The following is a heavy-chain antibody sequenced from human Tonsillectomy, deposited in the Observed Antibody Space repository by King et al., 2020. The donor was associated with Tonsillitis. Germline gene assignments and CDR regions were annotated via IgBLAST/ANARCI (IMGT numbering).Heavy chain of an antibody. V-gene: IGHV3-33*08. CDR1: GFTFSSYG. J-gene: IGHJ3*02. CDR2: VWYDGSNK. D-gene: IGHD6-19*01. Sequence: VQLVESGGGVVQPGRSLRLSCAASGFTFSSYGMHWFRQAPGKGLEWVAVVWYDGSNKYYADSVKGRFTISRDNSKNTKYLQMNSLRAVDTAVYYCARDWRRAVAASGAFDIWGQGKMVTVSS. CDR3: ARDWRRAVAASGAFDI.